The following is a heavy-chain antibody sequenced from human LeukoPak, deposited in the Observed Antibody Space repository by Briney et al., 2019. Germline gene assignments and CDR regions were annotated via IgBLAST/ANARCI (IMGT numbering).Heavy chain of an antibody. CDR3: ARDLAYGDDGL. Sequence: GGSLRLSCVASGFTLSNYSMNWVRQAPGKGLEWVAFISSSSSYIFYADSLKGRFTISRDNAKNSLYLQMNSLRADDTAVYYRARDLAYGDDGLWGQGTLVTVSS. V-gene: IGHV3-21*01. CDR1: GFTLSNYS. D-gene: IGHD4-17*01. J-gene: IGHJ4*02. CDR2: ISSSSSYI.